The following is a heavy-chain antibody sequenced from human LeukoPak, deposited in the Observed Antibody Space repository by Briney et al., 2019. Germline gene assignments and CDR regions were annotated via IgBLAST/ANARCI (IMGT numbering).Heavy chain of an antibody. CDR2: ITPFNGNT. Sequence: ASVKVSCKASGYTFTYRYLHWVRQVPGQALEWMGWITPFNGNTNYAQKFQGRVTITADESTNTAYMELSSLRSEDTAVYYCASKRGYSYGFDYWGQGTLVTVSS. CDR3: ASKRGYSYGFDY. D-gene: IGHD5-18*01. J-gene: IGHJ4*02. V-gene: IGHV1-45*02. CDR1: GYTFTYRY.